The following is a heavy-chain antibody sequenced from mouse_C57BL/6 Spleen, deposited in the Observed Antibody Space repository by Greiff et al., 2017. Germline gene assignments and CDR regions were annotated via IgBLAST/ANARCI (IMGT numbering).Heavy chain of an antibody. J-gene: IGHJ2*01. CDR3: ASGYYGS. CDR2: ILPGSGST. Sequence: QVQLQQSGAELMKPGASVKLSCTATGYTFTGSWIEWVKQRPGHGLEWIGEILPGSGSTNYTEKFKGKATFTADTSSNTAYMQLSSLKTEDTAIYYCASGYYGSWGKGTTLTVSS. V-gene: IGHV1-9*01. D-gene: IGHD1-1*01. CDR1: GYTFTGSW.